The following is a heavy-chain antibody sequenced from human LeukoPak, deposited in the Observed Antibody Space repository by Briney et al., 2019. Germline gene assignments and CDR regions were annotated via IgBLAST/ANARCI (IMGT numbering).Heavy chain of an antibody. V-gene: IGHV3-72*01. CDR1: GFTFSGHY. J-gene: IGHJ4*02. CDR2: TRNKANSYTT. CDR3: ARDLLWYGGNYFDY. Sequence: GGSLRLSWAASGFTFSGHYMGWVRQAPGKGLEWVGRTRNKANSYTTEYAASVKGRFTISRDDSKNSLYLQMNSLKTEDTAVYYCARDLLWYGGNYFDYWGQGTLVTVSS. D-gene: IGHD3-10*01.